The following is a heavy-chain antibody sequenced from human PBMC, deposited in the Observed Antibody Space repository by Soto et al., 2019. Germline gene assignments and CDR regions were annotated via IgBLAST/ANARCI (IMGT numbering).Heavy chain of an antibody. CDR2: IYKSATT. CDR3: ARGRYCLTGRCFPNWFDS. V-gene: IGHV4-30-4*01. Sequence: SETLSLTCSVSGDSISTVDYFWAWIRQPPGQALEYIGYIYKSATTYYNPSFESRVAISLDASKSQFSLNVTSVTAADTAVYFCARGRYCLTGRCFPNWFDSWGQGTLVTVSS. D-gene: IGHD2-15*01. CDR1: GDSISTVDYF. J-gene: IGHJ5*01.